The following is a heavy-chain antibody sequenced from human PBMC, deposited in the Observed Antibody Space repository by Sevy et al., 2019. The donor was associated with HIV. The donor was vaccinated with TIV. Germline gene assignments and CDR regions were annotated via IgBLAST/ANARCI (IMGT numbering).Heavy chain of an antibody. CDR3: TRWKGLQSIFDY. D-gene: IGHD1-1*01. Sequence: GGSLRLSCTTSGFTFSDYAMNWVRQAPGKGLECVAFLKSKADGGTVDHAASVKGRFTISRDDSKSIAYLQMNDLTTEDTGVYYCTRWKGLQSIFDYWGQGPLVTVSS. CDR2: LKSKADGGTV. J-gene: IGHJ4*02. CDR1: GFTFSDYA. V-gene: IGHV3-49*04.